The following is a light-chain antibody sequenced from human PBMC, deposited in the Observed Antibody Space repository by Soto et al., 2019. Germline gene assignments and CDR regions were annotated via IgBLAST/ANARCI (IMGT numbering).Light chain of an antibody. J-gene: IGLJ1*01. Sequence: QSVLTQPASVSGSPGQSITISCTGTSSDVGGYKYVSWYQQHPGKAPKLMIYEVSNRPSGVSNRFSGSKSGNTASLTISGLQAEDEADYYSSSYTSSRTLDVFGTGTKLTVL. CDR2: EVS. V-gene: IGLV2-14*01. CDR1: SSDVGGYKY. CDR3: SSYTSSRTLDV.